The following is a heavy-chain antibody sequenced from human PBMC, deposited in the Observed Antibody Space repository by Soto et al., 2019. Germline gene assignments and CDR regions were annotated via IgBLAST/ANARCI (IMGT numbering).Heavy chain of an antibody. CDR1: GFTFTIYA. CDR2: ISGSGGNT. CDR3: ANNWDCSGGTCYFYYSYDVDV. Sequence: EVQLLESGGGLVQPGGSLRLSCAASGFTFTIYAMSWVRQAPGKGLEWVSGISGSGGNTYYADSVKGRFTISRDNSKNTLYLQMNSLRAEDTAVYYCANNWDCSGGTCYFYYSYDVDVWGQGTTVTVSS. V-gene: IGHV3-23*01. J-gene: IGHJ6*02. D-gene: IGHD2-15*01.